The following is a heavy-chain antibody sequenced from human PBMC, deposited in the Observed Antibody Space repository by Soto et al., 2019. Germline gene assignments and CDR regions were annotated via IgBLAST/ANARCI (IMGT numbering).Heavy chain of an antibody. CDR1: GYTLTSYG. Sequence: ASVKVSCKASGYTLTSYGISWVRQAPGQGLERMGWISAYNGNTNYAQKLQGRVTVTTDTSTSTAYIELRSLRSDDTAVYYCAKNGIAVAGLDAFDIWDQGTMVTVS. CDR3: AKNGIAVAGLDAFDI. CDR2: ISAYNGNT. D-gene: IGHD6-19*01. V-gene: IGHV1-18*01. J-gene: IGHJ3*02.